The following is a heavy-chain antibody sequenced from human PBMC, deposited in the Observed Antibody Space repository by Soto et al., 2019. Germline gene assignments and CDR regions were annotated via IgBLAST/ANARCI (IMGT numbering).Heavy chain of an antibody. Sequence: SETLSLTCTVSGGSFSGGGYYWSWIRQDPGKGLEWMGYISYSGSTKYKPSLQSRITISVDTSKNQFSLRLTSVTAADTAIYFCARTSIFGVVLNAFDIWGPGTLVTVSS. V-gene: IGHV4-31*03. D-gene: IGHD3-3*01. CDR3: ARTSIFGVVLNAFDI. J-gene: IGHJ3*02. CDR1: GGSFSGGGYY. CDR2: ISYSGST.